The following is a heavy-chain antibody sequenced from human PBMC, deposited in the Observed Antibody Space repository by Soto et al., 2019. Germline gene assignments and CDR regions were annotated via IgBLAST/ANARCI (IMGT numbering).Heavy chain of an antibody. Sequence: QVQLVQSGAEVKKPGSSVKVSCKASGGTFSSYAISGVRQAPGQGLEWMGGLIPIFGTANYAHKFQGRVTINANQSTSPVNMELSRLRSEDKSLYYCAIVAHVAAGTDGAFDIWGQGTMVTVSS. CDR1: GGTFSSYA. D-gene: IGHD6-13*01. V-gene: IGHV1-69*12. CDR2: LIPIFGTA. CDR3: AIVAHVAAGTDGAFDI. J-gene: IGHJ3*02.